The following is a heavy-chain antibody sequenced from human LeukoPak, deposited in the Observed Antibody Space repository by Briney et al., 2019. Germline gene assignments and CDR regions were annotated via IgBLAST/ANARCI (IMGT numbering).Heavy chain of an antibody. D-gene: IGHD1-26*01. V-gene: IGHV3-7*03. CDR1: GFTFSSYW. J-gene: IGHJ4*02. Sequence: PGGSLRLSCAASGFTFSSYWMSWVRQAPGKGLEWVANIKQDGSEKYYVDSVKGRFTISRDNSKNTLYLQMNSLRAEDTAVYYCAKDVALWVGAIGAFDIWGQGTLVTVSS. CDR2: IKQDGSEK. CDR3: AKDVALWVGAIGAFDI.